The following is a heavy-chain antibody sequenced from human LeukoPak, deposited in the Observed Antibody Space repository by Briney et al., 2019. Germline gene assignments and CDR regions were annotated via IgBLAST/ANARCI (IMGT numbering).Heavy chain of an antibody. Sequence: SETLSLTCTVSGGSISSYYWSWIRQPPGKGLEWIGYIYYSGSTNYNPSLKSRVTISVDTSKNQFSLKLSSVTAADTAVYYCARQYGSGSYLFSWFDPWGQGTLVTVSS. D-gene: IGHD3-10*01. CDR2: IYYSGST. J-gene: IGHJ5*02. CDR3: ARQYGSGSYLFSWFDP. CDR1: GGSISSYY. V-gene: IGHV4-59*08.